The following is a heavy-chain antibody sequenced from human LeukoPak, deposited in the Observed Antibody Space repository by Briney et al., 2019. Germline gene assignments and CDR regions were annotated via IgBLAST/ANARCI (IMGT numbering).Heavy chain of an antibody. V-gene: IGHV3-53*01. CDR3: ARVAAAGTNWFDP. Sequence: GGSLRLSCAASGFTVSSHYMTWVRQAPGKGPEWVSVIYSGGSTYYADSVRGRFTISRDNSKNTLYLQMNSLRAEDTAVYYCARVAAAGTNWFDPWGQGTLVTVSS. CDR2: IYSGGST. J-gene: IGHJ5*02. D-gene: IGHD6-13*01. CDR1: GFTVSSHY.